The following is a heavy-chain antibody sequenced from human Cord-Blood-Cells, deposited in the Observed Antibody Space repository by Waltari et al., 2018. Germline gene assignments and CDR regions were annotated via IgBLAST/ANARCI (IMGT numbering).Heavy chain of an antibody. CDR3: ASEAEYSSSSDAFDI. CDR1: GGSISSGGYY. J-gene: IGHJ3*02. D-gene: IGHD6-6*01. CDR2: IYYSGST. Sequence: QVQLQESGPGLVKPSQTLSLTCTVSGGSISSGGYYWSWIHQHPGKGLEWIGYIYYSGSTYYNPSLKSRVTISVDTSKNQFSLKLSSVTAADTAVYYCASEAEYSSSSDAFDIWGQGTMVTVSS. V-gene: IGHV4-31*03.